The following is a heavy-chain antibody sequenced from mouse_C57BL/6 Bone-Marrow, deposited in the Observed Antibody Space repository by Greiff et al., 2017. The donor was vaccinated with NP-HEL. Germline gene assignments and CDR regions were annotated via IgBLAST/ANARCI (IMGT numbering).Heavy chain of an antibody. J-gene: IGHJ1*03. CDR3: ARRLGYYYYGSSYWYFDV. CDR1: DSEVFPIAY. Sequence: VQLQESGSELRSPGSSVKLSCKDFDSEVFPIAYMSWVRQKPGHGFEWIGGILPSIGRTIYGEKFEDKATLDADTLSNTAYLELNSLTSEDSAIYYCARRLGYYYYGSSYWYFDVWGTGTTVTVSS. D-gene: IGHD1-1*01. CDR2: ILPSIGRT. V-gene: IGHV15-2*01.